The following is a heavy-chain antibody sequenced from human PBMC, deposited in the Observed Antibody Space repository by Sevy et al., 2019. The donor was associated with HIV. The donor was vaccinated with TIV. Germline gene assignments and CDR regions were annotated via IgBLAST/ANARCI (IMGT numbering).Heavy chain of an antibody. CDR3: ARSPAGRYDFDY. J-gene: IGHJ4*02. CDR2: IYHSGRT. Sequence: SETLSLSCSVSGYSISNGYFWGWIRQPPGKGLEWVGRIYHSGRTDYNQSLKSRLTMSIDTSKNQFSLRLTSLTAADTAVYYCARSPAGRYDFDYWGQGALVTVSS. V-gene: IGHV4-38-2*01. CDR1: GYSISNGYF. D-gene: IGHD3-9*01.